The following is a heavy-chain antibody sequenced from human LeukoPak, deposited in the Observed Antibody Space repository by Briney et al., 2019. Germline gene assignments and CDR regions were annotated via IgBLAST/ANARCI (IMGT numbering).Heavy chain of an antibody. J-gene: IGHJ4*02. CDR3: ARHPAYYDILTGAGYYFDY. V-gene: IGHV4-39*01. CDR1: GGSISSSSYY. Sequence: SETPSLTCTVSGGSISSSSYYWGWIRQPPGKGLEWIGSIYYSGGTYYNPSLKSRVTISVDTSKNQFSLKLSSVTAADTAVYYCARHPAYYDILTGAGYYFDYWGQGTLVTVSS. CDR2: IYYSGGT. D-gene: IGHD3-9*01.